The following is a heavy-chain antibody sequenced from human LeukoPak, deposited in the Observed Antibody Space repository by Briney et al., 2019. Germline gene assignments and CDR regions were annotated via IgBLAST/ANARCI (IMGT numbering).Heavy chain of an antibody. D-gene: IGHD5-18*01. CDR3: ARGLLQLWLEY. J-gene: IGHJ4*02. CDR2: INPGNGNT. V-gene: IGHV1-3*03. CDR1: GYTFSTYS. Sequence: ASVKVSCKASGYTFSTYSMHWVRQAPGQRLEWMGWINPGNGNTKYSQEFQGRVTITRGTSASTAYMELSSLRSEDMAVYYCARGLLQLWLEYWGQGTLVTVSS.